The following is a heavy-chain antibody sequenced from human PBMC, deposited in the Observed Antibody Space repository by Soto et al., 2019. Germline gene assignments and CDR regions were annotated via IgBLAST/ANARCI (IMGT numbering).Heavy chain of an antibody. CDR3: ERDPKTSGGQHWAFNYFDS. Sequence: PGGSLRLSCAASGFSFSISPMHWVRQAPGKGPEWVALISYDGTNKFYADSVKGRFTISRDNSKSTLYLQVDSLRPEDAAVYYCERDPKTSGGQHWAFNYFDSWGQGTL. CDR1: GFSFSISP. V-gene: IGHV3-30-3*01. J-gene: IGHJ4*02. CDR2: ISYDGTNK. D-gene: IGHD7-27*01.